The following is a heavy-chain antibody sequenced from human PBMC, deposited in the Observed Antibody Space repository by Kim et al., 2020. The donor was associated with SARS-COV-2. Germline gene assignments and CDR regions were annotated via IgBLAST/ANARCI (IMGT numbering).Heavy chain of an antibody. CDR3: ASSFGADSSSDAFDI. J-gene: IGHJ3*02. V-gene: IGHV1-69*02. D-gene: IGHD6-6*01. Sequence: QKCQGRVTITADKSTSTAYMELSSLRSEDMAVYYCASSFGADSSSDAFDIWGQGTMVTVSS.